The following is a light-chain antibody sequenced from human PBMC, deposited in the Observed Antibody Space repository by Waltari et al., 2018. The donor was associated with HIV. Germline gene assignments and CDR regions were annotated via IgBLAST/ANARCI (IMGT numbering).Light chain of an antibody. CDR3: MQTLQTPPWT. J-gene: IGKJ1*01. CDR1: QSLLHCNGYYY. CDR2: CGS. V-gene: IGKV2-28*01. Sequence: DIVMTKYPLSLPATLGEPASISCRSSQSLLHCNGYYYLDWYLQKPGQSPQLLIYCGSNRASGVPDRFSGSGSGTDFTLRISRVEAEDFGVYYCMQTLQTPPWTFGQGTRVEIK.